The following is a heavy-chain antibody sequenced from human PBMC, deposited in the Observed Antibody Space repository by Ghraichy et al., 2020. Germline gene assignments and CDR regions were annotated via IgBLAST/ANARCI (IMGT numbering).Heavy chain of an antibody. Sequence: SVKVSCKASGGTFSSYAISWVRQAPGQGLEWMGGIIPIFGTANYAQKFQGRVTITADKSTSTAYMELSSLRSEDTAVYYCARGQPRHLLNYYYGMDVWGQGTTVTVSS. V-gene: IGHV1-69*06. J-gene: IGHJ6*02. CDR1: GGTFSSYA. CDR2: IIPIFGTA. D-gene: IGHD6-13*01. CDR3: ARGQPRHLLNYYYGMDV.